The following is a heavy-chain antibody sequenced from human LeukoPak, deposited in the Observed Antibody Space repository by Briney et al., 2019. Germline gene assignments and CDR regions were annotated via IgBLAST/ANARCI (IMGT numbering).Heavy chain of an antibody. D-gene: IGHD3-10*01. V-gene: IGHV1-18*01. CDR1: GYTFTSYG. CDR2: IGPHNGAT. Sequence: ASVKVSCKASGYTFTSYGITWIRQAPGQGLEWLGWIGPHNGATEYAQNLQDRVSMTTDTSTSTAYMELRSLRSDDTAVYYCARVSPDFGELSPWGQGTLVTVSS. CDR3: ARVSPDFGELSP. J-gene: IGHJ5*02.